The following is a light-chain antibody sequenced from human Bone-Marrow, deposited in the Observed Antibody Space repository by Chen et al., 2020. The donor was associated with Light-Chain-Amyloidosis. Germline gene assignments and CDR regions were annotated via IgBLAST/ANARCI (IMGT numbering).Light chain of an antibody. V-gene: IGLV3-25*03. Sequence: SYELTQPPSVAVSPGQTARITCSGDDLPTKYAYWYQQKPGQAPLLVIHRDTERPSGISERFSGSSSGTTATLTISRVQAEDEADYHCQSADSSGTYDVIFGGGTKLTVL. J-gene: IGLJ2*01. CDR3: QSADSSGTYDVI. CDR1: DLPTKY. CDR2: RDT.